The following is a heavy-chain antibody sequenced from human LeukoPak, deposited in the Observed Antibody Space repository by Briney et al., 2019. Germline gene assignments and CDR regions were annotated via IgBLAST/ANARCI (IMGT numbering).Heavy chain of an antibody. Sequence: GGSLRLSCAASGFPFSDYAMSWVRQAPGKGLEWVSTISNSGGRTYYADSVKGRFTISRDNSENTLSLQMNSLRAEDTAVYYCTRGYFDKIRSFDYWGQGTLVTVSS. V-gene: IGHV3-23*01. CDR3: TRGYFDKIRSFDY. CDR1: GFPFSDYA. J-gene: IGHJ4*02. CDR2: ISNSGGRT. D-gene: IGHD3-22*01.